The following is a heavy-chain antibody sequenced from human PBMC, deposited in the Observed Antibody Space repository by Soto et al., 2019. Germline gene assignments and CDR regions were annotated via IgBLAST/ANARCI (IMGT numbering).Heavy chain of an antibody. CDR2: VSSDGIHK. CDR3: AGGAITVLRGVDY. J-gene: IGHJ4*02. Sequence: QEHLEESGGGVVHPGRSLRLSCAASGFTFNTYAVHWVRQAPGMGLDWVAVVSSDGIHKYYSDSVKVRFSISRDNSNNAMSLKVNSLRTVYTAVNDCAGGAITVLRGVDYWGRGNLVSVSS. V-gene: IGHV3-30*04. CDR1: GFTFNTYA. D-gene: IGHD3-10*01.